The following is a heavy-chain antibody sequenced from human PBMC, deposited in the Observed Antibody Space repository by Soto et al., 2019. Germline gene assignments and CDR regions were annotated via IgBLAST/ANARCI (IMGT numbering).Heavy chain of an antibody. Sequence: SVKVYCKPSRATFSIYAISWVRQAPGQGLEWMGGIIPIFGTANYAQKFQGRVTITADESTSTAYMELSSLRSEDTAVYYCASREDIVVVPAAIRYYYYYYGMDVWGQGTTVTVSS. CDR2: IIPIFGTA. D-gene: IGHD2-2*01. CDR1: RATFSIYA. CDR3: ASREDIVVVPAAIRYYYYYYGMDV. V-gene: IGHV1-69*13. J-gene: IGHJ6*02.